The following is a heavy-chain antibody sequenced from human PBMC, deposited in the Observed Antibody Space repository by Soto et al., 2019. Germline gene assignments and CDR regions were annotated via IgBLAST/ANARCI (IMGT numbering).Heavy chain of an antibody. CDR2: IYYSGST. J-gene: IGHJ1*01. V-gene: IGHV4-31*03. Sequence: SETLSLTCTVSGGSISSGGYYWSWIRQHPGKGLEWIGYIYYSGSTYYNPSLKSRVTISVDTSKNQFSLKLSSVTAADTAVYYCARGKYSSSWYNFQHWGQGTLVTVSS. CDR3: ARGKYSSSWYNFQH. CDR1: GGSISSGGYY. D-gene: IGHD6-13*01.